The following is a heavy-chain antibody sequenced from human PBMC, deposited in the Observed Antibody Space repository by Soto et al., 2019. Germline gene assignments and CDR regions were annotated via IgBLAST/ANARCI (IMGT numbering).Heavy chain of an antibody. CDR2: IIPVFGRP. D-gene: IGHD5-12*01. V-gene: IGHV1-69*13. J-gene: IGHJ1*01. Sequence: SVKVSCKASGGTFSSFGISWVRQAPGQGLEWMGGIIPVFGRPNYAQRFRGRLTITADESTNTCYMELIDLESEDTAVYYCAREGSGYNFWGQGTQVTVSS. CDR1: GGTFSSFG. CDR3: AREGSGYNF.